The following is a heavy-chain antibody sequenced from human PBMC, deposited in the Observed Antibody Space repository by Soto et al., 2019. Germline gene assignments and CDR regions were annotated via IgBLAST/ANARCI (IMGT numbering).Heavy chain of an antibody. CDR1: GGSINSGNYY. D-gene: IGHD2-2*01. V-gene: IGHV4-31*03. J-gene: IGHJ5*02. Sequence: SETLSLTCSVSGGSINSGNYYWSWIRQHPGKGLEWIGYISYSGSAHYNPSLRSRVFISVDTSRNQFSLKLSSVTAADTAVYYCARRRCTTTTCFDPWGQGTLVTVSS. CDR3: ARRRCTTTTCFDP. CDR2: ISYSGSA.